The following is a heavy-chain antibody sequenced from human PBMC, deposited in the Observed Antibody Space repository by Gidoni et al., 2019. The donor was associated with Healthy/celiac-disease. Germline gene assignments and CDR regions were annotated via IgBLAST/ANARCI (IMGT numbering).Heavy chain of an antibody. CDR1: GDTFTGYT. CDR2: INPNRGGT. CDR3: ARGEATMVQGVIWIWFDP. D-gene: IGHD3-10*01. J-gene: IGHJ5*02. Sequence: QVQLVQAGAAVKKPGASVKGSCKASGDTFTGYTRHWVRQAPGQGLEWMGWINPNRGGTNYAQKFQGRVTMTRDTSISTAYMELSRLRSDDTAVYYCARGEATMVQGVIWIWFDPWGQGTLVTVSS. V-gene: IGHV1-2*02.